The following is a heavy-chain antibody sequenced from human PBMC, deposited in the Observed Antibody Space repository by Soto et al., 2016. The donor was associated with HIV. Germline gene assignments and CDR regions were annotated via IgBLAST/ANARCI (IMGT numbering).Heavy chain of an antibody. J-gene: IGHJ2*01. CDR1: GFPFSSYW. D-gene: IGHD4-17*01. CDR2: INQDGREK. V-gene: IGHV3-7*01. CDR3: ATYYGDYSRYFDL. Sequence: EVQLVESGGGMVQPGGSLRLSCAAPGFPFSSYWMSWVRQAPGKGLECVANINQDGREKYYVDSVKGRFTISRDNAKNSLFLQMSSLRAEDTAMYYCATYYGDYSRYFDLWGRGTPGHCLL.